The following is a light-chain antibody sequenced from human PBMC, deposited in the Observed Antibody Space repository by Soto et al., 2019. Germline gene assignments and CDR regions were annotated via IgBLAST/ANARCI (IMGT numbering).Light chain of an antibody. CDR1: SSDVGSYNR. CDR3: NSYTSSNTYV. V-gene: IGLV2-18*02. J-gene: IGLJ1*01. CDR2: EVS. Sequence: QSVLTQPPSVSGSPGQSVTISCTGTSSDVGSYNRVSWYQQPPGTAPKLMIYEVSNRPSGVPDRFSVSKSGNTASLTISGLQPEDEADYYCNSYTSSNTYVFGTGTKVTVL.